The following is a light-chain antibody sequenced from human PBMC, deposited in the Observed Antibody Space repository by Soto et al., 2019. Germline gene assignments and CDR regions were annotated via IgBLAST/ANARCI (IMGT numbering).Light chain of an antibody. J-gene: IGKJ1*01. CDR2: GAS. CDR3: QQYGSSPPT. Sequence: EIVLTQSPGTLSLSLGERATLSCRASQSVSNNYLAWYQQKPGQAPRLLIYGASNRATGIPDRFSGSGSETDFTLTISRLEPEDFAVYFCQQYGSSPPTFGPGTKVDIK. V-gene: IGKV3-20*01. CDR1: QSVSNNY.